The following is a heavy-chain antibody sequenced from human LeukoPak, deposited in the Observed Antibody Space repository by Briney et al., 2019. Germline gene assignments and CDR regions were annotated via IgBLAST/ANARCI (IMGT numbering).Heavy chain of an antibody. V-gene: IGHV3-7*01. J-gene: IGHJ4*02. CDR2: INQDGSEK. CDR3: ARRIWGSPQPVFDF. CDR1: GFTISSYW. Sequence: GGSLRLSCAVSGFTISSYWMSWVRQAPGKGLEWVANINQDGSEKYYVDSVKGRFTISRDNAKNSLYLQMNSLRAEDTAVYYCARRIWGSPQPVFDFWGQGTMVTVSS. D-gene: IGHD3-16*01.